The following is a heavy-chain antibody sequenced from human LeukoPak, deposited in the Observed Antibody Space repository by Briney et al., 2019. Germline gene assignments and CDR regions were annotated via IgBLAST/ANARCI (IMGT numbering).Heavy chain of an antibody. D-gene: IGHD3-3*01. J-gene: IGHJ3*02. Sequence: SETLSLTCTVSGGSIGSSTYYWGRIRQPPGKGMERIGSIYYSGSTYYNPSLKSRVTMSVDTSKNQFSLKLSSVTAADTAVFYCARHRSIPIFGSNDAFDIWGQGTMVTVSS. CDR2: IYYSGST. V-gene: IGHV4-39*01. CDR1: GGSIGSSTYY. CDR3: ARHRSIPIFGSNDAFDI.